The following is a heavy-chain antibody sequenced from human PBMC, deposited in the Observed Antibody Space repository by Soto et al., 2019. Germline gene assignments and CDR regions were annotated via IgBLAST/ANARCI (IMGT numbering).Heavy chain of an antibody. Sequence: SETMSLTCAVYGGSFSGYYWTWIRQPPGTGLEWIGEINHSGSTNYNPSLKSRVTISVDTSKNQFSLKLTSVTAADTAVYYCVRAQYHFDNWGQGTLVTVSS. CDR3: VRAQYHFDN. J-gene: IGHJ4*02. CDR1: GGSFSGYY. V-gene: IGHV4-34*01. CDR2: INHSGST. D-gene: IGHD2-2*01.